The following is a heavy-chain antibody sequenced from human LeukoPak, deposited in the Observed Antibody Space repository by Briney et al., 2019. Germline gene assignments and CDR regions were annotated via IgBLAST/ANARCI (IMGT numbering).Heavy chain of an antibody. CDR2: IYYSGST. J-gene: IGHJ3*02. D-gene: IGHD3-10*01. CDR3: ARVGIILLWFGESGGAFDI. V-gene: IGHV4-39*07. CDR1: GGSISSSSYY. Sequence: SETLSLTCTVSGGSISSSSYYWGWIRQPPGKGLEWIGSIYYSGSTYYNPSLKSRVTISVDTSKNQFSLKLSSVTAADTAVYYCARVGIILLWFGESGGAFDIWGQGTMVTVSS.